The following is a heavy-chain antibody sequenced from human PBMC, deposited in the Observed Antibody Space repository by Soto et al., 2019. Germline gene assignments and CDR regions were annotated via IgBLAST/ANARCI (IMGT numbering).Heavy chain of an antibody. J-gene: IGHJ4*02. CDR2: IYYSGST. Sequence: QVQLQESGPGLVKPSQTLSLTCTVSGGSISSGGYYWSWIRQHPGKGLEWIGYIYYSGSTYYNPYLKSRVTISVDTSKNKCALKLGYVTAEDTAVYYGARGVTMVRGVIHTPYFDYWGQGTLVTVSS. CDR1: GGSISSGGYY. D-gene: IGHD3-10*01. V-gene: IGHV4-31*03. CDR3: ARGVTMVRGVIHTPYFDY.